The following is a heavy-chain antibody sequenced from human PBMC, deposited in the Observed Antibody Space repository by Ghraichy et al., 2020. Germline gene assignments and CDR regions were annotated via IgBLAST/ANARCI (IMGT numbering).Heavy chain of an antibody. CDR3: ARVRDVAVAGTRVFDY. J-gene: IGHJ4*02. D-gene: IGHD6-19*01. Sequence: SQTLSLTCTVSGGSISSGDYYWSWIRQPPGKGLEWIAYIYYTGSTYYNPSLKSRVIISVDTSKNQFSLKVSSVTVADTAVYYCARVRDVAVAGTRVFDYWGQGTLVTVSS. CDR2: IYYTGST. CDR1: GGSISSGDYY. V-gene: IGHV4-30-4*01.